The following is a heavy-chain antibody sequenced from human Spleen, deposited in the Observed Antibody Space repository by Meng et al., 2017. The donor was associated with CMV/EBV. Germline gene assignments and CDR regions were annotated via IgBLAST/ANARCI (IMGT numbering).Heavy chain of an antibody. D-gene: IGHD4-23*01. CDR3: ARSVYGGNPFDY. Sequence: CSGSGGYISSRTYYWGWIRQPPGKGLEWIGNIYYSGSTPYNPSLKSRVTISVDTSKNQVFLRLSSVTAADTAVYYCARSVYGGNPFDYWGQGTLVTVSS. V-gene: IGHV4-39*01. J-gene: IGHJ4*02. CDR2: IYYSGST. CDR1: GGYISSRTYY.